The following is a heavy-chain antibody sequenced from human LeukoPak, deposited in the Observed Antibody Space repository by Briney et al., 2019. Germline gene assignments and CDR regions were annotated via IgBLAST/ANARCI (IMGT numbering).Heavy chain of an antibody. CDR2: IYTSGST. Sequence: PSETLSPTCTVSGGSINSGFYYWSWIRQPAGKGLEWIGRIYTSGSTNYNPSLKSRVTVSVDTSKNQFSLKLSSVTAADTAVYYCARAKYSSSWSFFDPWGQGTLVTVSS. CDR3: ARAKYSSSWSFFDP. D-gene: IGHD6-13*01. V-gene: IGHV4-61*02. CDR1: GGSINSGFYY. J-gene: IGHJ5*02.